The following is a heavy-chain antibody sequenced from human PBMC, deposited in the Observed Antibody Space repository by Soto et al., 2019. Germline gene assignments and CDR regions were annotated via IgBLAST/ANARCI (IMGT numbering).Heavy chain of an antibody. CDR2: ITTDKGKT. CDR1: GYTFTDYG. CDR3: ATRCPAFDY. V-gene: IGHV1-18*01. J-gene: IGHJ4*02. Sequence: ASGKVSCKTSGYTFTDYGISWVRQAPGQGLEWMGWITTDKGKTTYAQKFQGRVTMTTDTSTSTAYMELRSLRSDDTVMYYCATRCPAFDYWGQGTLVPVSS.